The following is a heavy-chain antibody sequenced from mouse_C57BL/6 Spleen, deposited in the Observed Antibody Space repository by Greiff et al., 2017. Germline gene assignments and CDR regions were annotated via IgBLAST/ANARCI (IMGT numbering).Heavy chain of an antibody. CDR2: INPNYGTT. J-gene: IGHJ3*01. Sequence: VQLNQSGPELVKPGASVKISCKASGYSFTDYNMNWVKQSNGKSLEWIGVINPNYGTTSYNQKFKGKATLTVDQSSSTAYMQRNSLTSEDSAVYYCARWGSYGNYEAWFAYWGQGTLVTVSA. D-gene: IGHD2-1*01. CDR1: GYSFTDYN. CDR3: ARWGSYGNYEAWFAY. V-gene: IGHV1-39*01.